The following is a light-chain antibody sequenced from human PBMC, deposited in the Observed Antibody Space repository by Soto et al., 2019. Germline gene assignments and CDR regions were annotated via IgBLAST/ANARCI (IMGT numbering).Light chain of an antibody. Sequence: QSVLTQPASVSGSPGQSITISCTGTSSDAGNYNFVSWYQQHPGKAPKVIIYEDSTRPSGVSNRISDSKSGNTASLTISGLQAEDEADYYCCSYAGSSTSWVFGGGTKLTVL. J-gene: IGLJ3*02. V-gene: IGLV2-23*01. CDR1: SSDAGNYNF. CDR2: EDS. CDR3: CSYAGSSTSWV.